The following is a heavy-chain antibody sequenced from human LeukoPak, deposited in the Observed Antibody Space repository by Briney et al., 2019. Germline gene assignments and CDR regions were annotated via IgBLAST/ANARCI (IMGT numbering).Heavy chain of an antibody. J-gene: IGHJ4*02. V-gene: IGHV4-59*01. Sequence: SETLSLTCSVSGGSISSYYWSWIRQPPGKGLEWIGYIHYSGSTNYNPSLKSRVTISADTSNNQFSLKLISVTAADTAVYYCARERHRVFDYWGQGTLVTVSS. CDR3: ARERHRVFDY. CDR1: GGSISSYY. CDR2: IHYSGST.